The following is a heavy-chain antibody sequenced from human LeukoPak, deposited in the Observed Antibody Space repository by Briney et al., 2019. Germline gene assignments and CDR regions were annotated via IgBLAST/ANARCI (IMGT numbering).Heavy chain of an antibody. J-gene: IGHJ4*02. CDR3: ARKTYGSEFVDY. D-gene: IGHD3-10*01. CDR1: GFTFSNSA. Sequence: GGSLRLSCAASGFTFSNSAMSWVRQAPGMGLEWLSYISSSGSTIYYADSVKGRFTISRDSANNSLYLQMNGLRAEDTAVYFCARKTYGSEFVDYWGQGTLVTVSS. CDR2: ISSSGSTI. V-gene: IGHV3-11*01.